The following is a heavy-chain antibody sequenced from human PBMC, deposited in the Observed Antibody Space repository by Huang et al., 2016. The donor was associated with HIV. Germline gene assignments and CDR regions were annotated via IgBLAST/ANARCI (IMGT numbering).Heavy chain of an antibody. V-gene: IGHV4-30-2*01. D-gene: IGHD3-3*01. J-gene: IGHJ4*02. Sequence: QLQLQESGSGLVKSSQTLSLSCTVSGASISSNDYSWTWIRQPPGKGLEWIGPIYQSGSTSYSPSLRSRLTRSVDRSRNQFSLHLSSVTAADTAVYYWARGSDFWSGGFDHWGQGTLVTVSS. CDR3: ARGSDFWSGGFDH. CDR2: IYQSGST. CDR1: GASISSNDYS.